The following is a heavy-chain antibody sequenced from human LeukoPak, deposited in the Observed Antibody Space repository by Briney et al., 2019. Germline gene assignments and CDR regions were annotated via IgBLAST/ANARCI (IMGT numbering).Heavy chain of an antibody. Sequence: GGSLRLSGAASGFSFNIFAMSWVRQAPRKGLEWVSAISGSGGSTYYAHSVKGRFTISRDNSKNTLYLQMNSLRAEDTAVYYCAKGGGYSYGYLDYWGQGTLVTVSS. CDR2: ISGSGGST. J-gene: IGHJ4*02. D-gene: IGHD5-18*01. CDR3: AKGGGYSYGYLDY. CDR1: GFSFNIFA. V-gene: IGHV3-23*01.